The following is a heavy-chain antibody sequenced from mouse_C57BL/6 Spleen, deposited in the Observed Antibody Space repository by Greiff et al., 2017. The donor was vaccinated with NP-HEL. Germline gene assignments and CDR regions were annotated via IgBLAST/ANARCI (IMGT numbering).Heavy chain of an antibody. D-gene: IGHD1-1*01. J-gene: IGHJ4*01. CDR3: AREGDGSPFYYAMDY. CDR2: IYPGDGDT. CDR1: GYAFSSSW. V-gene: IGHV1-82*01. Sequence: QVQLKESGPELVKPGASVKISCKASGYAFSSSWMNWVKQRPGKGLEWIGRIYPGDGDTNYNGKFKGKATLTADKSSSTAYMQLSSLTSEDSAVYFCAREGDGSPFYYAMDYWGQGTSVTVSS.